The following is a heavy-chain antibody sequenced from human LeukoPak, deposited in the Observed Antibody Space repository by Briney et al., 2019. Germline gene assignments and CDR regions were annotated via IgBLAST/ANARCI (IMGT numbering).Heavy chain of an antibody. CDR1: GFTFSSYA. V-gene: IGHV3-30-3*01. J-gene: IGHJ4*02. Sequence: PGGSLRLSCAASGFTFSSYAMHWVRQAPGKGLEWVAVISYDGSNKYYADSVKGRFTISRDNSKNTLYLQMNSLRAEDTAVYYCARLRVVAADSYFDYWGQGTLVTVSS. CDR3: ARLRVVAADSYFDY. CDR2: ISYDGSNK. D-gene: IGHD2-15*01.